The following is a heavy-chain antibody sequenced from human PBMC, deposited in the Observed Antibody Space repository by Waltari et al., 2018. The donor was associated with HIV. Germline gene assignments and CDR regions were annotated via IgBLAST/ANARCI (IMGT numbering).Heavy chain of an antibody. CDR2: MNPNIGNT. CDR1: GYTFSSYD. Sequence: QEQLVQSGAEVKKPGASVKVSCKASGYTFSSYDINWVRQATGQGLEWMGWMNPNIGNTGYAQTCQCRVTMTRNNSISTAYKELSSLGSEDTAVYYCARARRIAARSGYDWFDPWGQGTLVTVSS. J-gene: IGHJ5*02. D-gene: IGHD6-6*01. CDR3: ARARRIAARSGYDWFDP. V-gene: IGHV1-8*01.